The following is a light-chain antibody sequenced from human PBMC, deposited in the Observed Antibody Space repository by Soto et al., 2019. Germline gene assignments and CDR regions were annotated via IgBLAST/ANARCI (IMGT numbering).Light chain of an antibody. CDR2: EVT. CDR3: SSYAGTNNYVL. Sequence: QSALTQPPSASGSPGQSVTVSCTGTSSDVGECNFVSWYQHHPGKAPKLMIYEVTKRPSGVPDRFSGSKSGNTASLTVSGLQAEDEADYYCSSYAGTNNYVLFGGGTKLTVL. CDR1: SSDVGECNF. V-gene: IGLV2-8*01. J-gene: IGLJ2*01.